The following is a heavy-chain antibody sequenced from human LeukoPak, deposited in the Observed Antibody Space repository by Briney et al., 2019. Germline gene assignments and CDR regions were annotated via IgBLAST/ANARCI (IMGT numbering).Heavy chain of an antibody. Sequence: NPSQTLSLTCAVSSGSISSGGYSWSWLRQPPGKGLEWIGYIYHSGSTYYNPSLKSRVTISVDRSKNQFSLKLSSVTAADTAVYYWASAHCTSTSCYFRPPPLDYWGQGTLVTVSS. CDR3: ASAHCTSTSCYFRPPPLDY. CDR1: SGSISSGGYS. D-gene: IGHD2-2*01. CDR2: IYHSGST. J-gene: IGHJ4*02. V-gene: IGHV4-30-2*01.